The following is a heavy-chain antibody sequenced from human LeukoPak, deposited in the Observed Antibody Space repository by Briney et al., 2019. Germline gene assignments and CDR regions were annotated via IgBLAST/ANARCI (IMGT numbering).Heavy chain of an antibody. J-gene: IGHJ2*01. V-gene: IGHV1-2*02. Sequence: ASVKVSCNASGSTFTYYYLHLVRQAPGPGHELMAWINPHRGDTNCAQKFQGRVTVTRDTSITTAYMELSRLRSDDTAVYYCARTPGGSDSDDWYFDLWGRGTLVTVSS. CDR2: INPHRGDT. D-gene: IGHD1-26*01. CDR1: GSTFTYYY. CDR3: ARTPGGSDSDDWYFDL.